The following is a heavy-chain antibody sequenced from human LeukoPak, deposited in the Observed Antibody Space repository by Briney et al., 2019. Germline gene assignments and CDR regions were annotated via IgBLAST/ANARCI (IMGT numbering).Heavy chain of an antibody. CDR3: ARYVVYGSGKYYFDY. Sequence: KSPETLSLTCTVSGGSVSSTTYYWSWIRQPPGKGLEWITRINYRGTIYYNPSLKSRVTISVDTSENQFSLKLSPVTAADTAVYYCARYVVYGSGKYYFDYWGQGTLVTVSS. V-gene: IGHV4-39*01. D-gene: IGHD3-10*01. CDR1: GGSVSSTTYY. CDR2: INYRGTI. J-gene: IGHJ4*02.